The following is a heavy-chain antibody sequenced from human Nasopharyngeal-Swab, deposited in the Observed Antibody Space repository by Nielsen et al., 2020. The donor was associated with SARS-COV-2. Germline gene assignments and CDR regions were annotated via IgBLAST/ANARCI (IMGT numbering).Heavy chain of an antibody. D-gene: IGHD3-3*01. CDR2: INTNTGNP. J-gene: IGHJ3*02. V-gene: IGHV7-4-1*02. CDR1: GYTFTSYA. CDR3: AREILRFLEWLLPDAFDI. Sequence: ASVKVSCKASGYTFTSYAMNWVRQAPGQGLEWMGWINTNTGNPTYAQGFTGRFVFSLDTSVSTAYLQISSLKAEDTAVYYCAREILRFLEWLLPDAFDIWGQGTMVTVSS.